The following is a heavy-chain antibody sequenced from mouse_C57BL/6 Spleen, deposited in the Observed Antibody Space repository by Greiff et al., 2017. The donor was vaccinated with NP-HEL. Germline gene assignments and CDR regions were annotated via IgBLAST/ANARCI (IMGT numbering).Heavy chain of an antibody. CDR2: INYDGSSP. J-gene: IGHJ3*01. CDR3: ARVGDYDYDGGFAY. D-gene: IGHD2-4*01. Sequence: EVQLVESEGGLVQPGSSMKLSCTASGFTFSDYYMAWVRQVPEKGLEWVANINYDGSSPYYLDSLKSRFIISRDNAKNILYLQMSSLKSEDTATYYCARVGDYDYDGGFAYWGQGTLVTVSA. CDR1: GFTFSDYY. V-gene: IGHV5-16*01.